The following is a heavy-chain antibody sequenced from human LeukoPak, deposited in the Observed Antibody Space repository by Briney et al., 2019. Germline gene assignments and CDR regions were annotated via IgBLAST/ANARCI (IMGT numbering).Heavy chain of an antibody. CDR3: ARDVALVVYPPAFDI. Sequence: PGGSLRLSCETSGFTFNDYAMHWVRQAPGKGLEWVANIKQDGSEKYYVDSVKGRFTISRDNAKNSLYLQINSLRAEDTAVYYCARDVALVVYPPAFDIWGQGTMVTVSS. D-gene: IGHD3-22*01. J-gene: IGHJ3*02. CDR1: GFTFNDYA. CDR2: IKQDGSEK. V-gene: IGHV3-7*01.